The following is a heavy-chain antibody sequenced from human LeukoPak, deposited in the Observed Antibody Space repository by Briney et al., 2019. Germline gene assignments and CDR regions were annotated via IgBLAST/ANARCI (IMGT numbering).Heavy chain of an antibody. J-gene: IGHJ1*01. CDR2: INSDGSST. CDR1: GFTFSSYW. V-gene: IGHV3-74*01. D-gene: IGHD3-22*01. Sequence: PGGSLRLSCAASGFTFSSYWMHWVRQAPGKGLVWVSRINSDGSSTSYADSVKGRFTISRDNAKDTLYLQMNSLRAEDTAVYYCARYEYYDSSGYKIAEYFQHWGQRTLVTVSS. CDR3: ARYEYYDSSGYKIAEYFQH.